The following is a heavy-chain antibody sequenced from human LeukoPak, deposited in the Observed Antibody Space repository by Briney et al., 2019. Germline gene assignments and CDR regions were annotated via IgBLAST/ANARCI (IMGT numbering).Heavy chain of an antibody. CDR3: ASPKGGDYPPGFDY. CDR1: GYTFTSYG. D-gene: IGHD2-21*02. V-gene: IGHV1-18*01. CDR2: ISAYNGNT. J-gene: IGHJ4*02. Sequence: ASVKVSCKASGYTFTSYGISWVRQAPGQGLEWMGWISAYNGNTNYAQKFQGRVTMTRDTSISTAYMELSSLRSDDTAVYYCASPKGGDYPPGFDYWGQGTLVTVSS.